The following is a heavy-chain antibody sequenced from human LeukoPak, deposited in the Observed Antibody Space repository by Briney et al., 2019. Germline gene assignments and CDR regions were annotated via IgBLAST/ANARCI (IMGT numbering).Heavy chain of an antibody. CDR3: ARHRDYYDT. Sequence: SETLSLTCTVSGASINNNFWTWIRQPPGKGLEWIGYIFSSGSAKYNPSLKSRVTISGDSSKNQISLELTSVTAADTAVYFCARHRDYYDTWGHGTLVTVSS. CDR1: GASINNNF. V-gene: IGHV4-59*08. CDR2: IFSSGSA. J-gene: IGHJ4*01. D-gene: IGHD3-22*01.